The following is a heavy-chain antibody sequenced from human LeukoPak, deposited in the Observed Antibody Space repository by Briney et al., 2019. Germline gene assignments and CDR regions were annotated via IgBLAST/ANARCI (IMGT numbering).Heavy chain of an antibody. V-gene: IGHV3-64D*09. Sequence: GGSLRLSCSASGFTFSSYAMHWVRQAPGKGLEYVSGINDNGGRTHYGDSLKGRFTISRDDSKNTLYLQMSTLRAEDTAVYYCVKDLSGRYTFDYWGQGTLVTVSS. J-gene: IGHJ4*02. D-gene: IGHD1-26*01. CDR2: INDNGGRT. CDR3: VKDLSGRYTFDY. CDR1: GFTFSSYA.